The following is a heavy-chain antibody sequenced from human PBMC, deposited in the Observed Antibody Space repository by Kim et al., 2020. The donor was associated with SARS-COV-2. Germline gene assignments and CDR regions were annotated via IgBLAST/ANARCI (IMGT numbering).Heavy chain of an antibody. D-gene: IGHD5-12*01. CDR1: GFTFSSYW. CDR3: ARDQMATTRFYYYCGMDV. V-gene: IGHV3-7*01. J-gene: IGHJ6*02. CDR2: IKQDGSEK. Sequence: GGSLRLSCAASGFTFSSYWMSWVRQAPGKGLEWVANIKQDGSEKYYVDSVKGRFTISRDNAKNSLYLQMNSLRAEDTAVYYCARDQMATTRFYYYCGMDVWGQGATVTVSS.